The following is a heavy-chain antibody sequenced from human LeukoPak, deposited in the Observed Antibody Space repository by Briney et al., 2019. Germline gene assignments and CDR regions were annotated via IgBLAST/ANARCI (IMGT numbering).Heavy chain of an antibody. CDR2: IYYSGST. CDR1: GTSISSSSYY. D-gene: IGHD6-13*01. Sequence: SETLSLTCTVSGTSISSSSYYWGWIRQPPGKGLEWIGSIYYSGSTYYNPSLKSRVTISVDTSKNQFSLKLSSATAADTAVYYCGSRSSSRYYFDYWGQGTLVTVSS. CDR3: GSRSSSRYYFDY. V-gene: IGHV4-39*01. J-gene: IGHJ4*02.